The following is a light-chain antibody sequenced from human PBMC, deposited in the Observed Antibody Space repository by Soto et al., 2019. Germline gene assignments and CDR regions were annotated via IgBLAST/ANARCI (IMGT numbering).Light chain of an antibody. CDR3: QQYNDWPFT. J-gene: IGKJ3*01. Sequence: EIVLTQSPGTLSLSPGERATLSCRASQSVSNNYLAWYQQKPGQAPRLLIYGVSTRATGIPARFSGSESGTEFTLTISSLQSEDFAVYYCQQYNDWPFTFGPGTKVDIK. V-gene: IGKV3-15*01. CDR2: GVS. CDR1: QSVSNN.